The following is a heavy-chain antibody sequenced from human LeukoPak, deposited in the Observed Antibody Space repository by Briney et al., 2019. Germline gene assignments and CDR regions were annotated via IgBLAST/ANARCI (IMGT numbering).Heavy chain of an antibody. J-gene: IGHJ4*02. CDR1: GGSISSSSYY. V-gene: IGHV4-39*01. CDR2: MYYSGST. Sequence: PSETLSLTCTVSGGSISSSSYYWGWIRQPPGKGLEWIGSMYYSGSTYYNPSLKSRVTISVDTSKNQFSLKLSSVTAADTAVYYCARHKDMRGTLTPFDYWGQGTLVTVSS. CDR3: ARHKDMRGTLTPFDY. D-gene: IGHD4-17*01.